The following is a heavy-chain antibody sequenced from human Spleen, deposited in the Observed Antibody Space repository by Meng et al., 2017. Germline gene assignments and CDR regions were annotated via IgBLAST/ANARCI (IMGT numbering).Heavy chain of an antibody. Sequence: QVQLVGSGGGVVQPGRSLRLSCAASGFTFSSYGMHWVRQAPGKGLEWVAVIWYDGSNKYYADSVKGRFTISRDNSKNTLYLQMNSLRAEDTAVYYCTTLSVGATNYDYWGQGTLVTVSS. V-gene: IGHV3-33*01. CDR1: GFTFSSYG. D-gene: IGHD1-26*01. J-gene: IGHJ4*02. CDR3: TTLSVGATNYDY. CDR2: IWYDGSNK.